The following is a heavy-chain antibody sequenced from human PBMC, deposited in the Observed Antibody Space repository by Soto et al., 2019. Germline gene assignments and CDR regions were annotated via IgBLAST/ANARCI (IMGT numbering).Heavy chain of an antibody. Sequence: EVQLVESGGGLVQPGGSLRLSCVASGFTFSTDSMNWVRQAPGKGLEWVAHISTSGATRYYADSVKGRFTISRDNAKTSLYLQMDSLSNEDTAVYYCVRFFGRGFDYWGLGTLVTVSS. V-gene: IGHV3-48*02. J-gene: IGHJ4*02. CDR2: ISTSGATR. CDR3: VRFFGRGFDY. D-gene: IGHD3-10*01. CDR1: GFTFSTDS.